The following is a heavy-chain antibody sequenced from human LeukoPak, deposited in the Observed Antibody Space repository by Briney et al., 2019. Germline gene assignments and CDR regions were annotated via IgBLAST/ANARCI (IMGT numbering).Heavy chain of an antibody. D-gene: IGHD3-10*01. Sequence: GGSLRLSCAASGFTFSSFGMSWVRQAPGKGLEWVSVIGVDGVTTVCADSVMGRFTISRDNSKDTLYLQMNSLRAEDTAVYYCAKAAGVISRFFDSWGQGTLVTVSS. V-gene: IGHV3-23*01. CDR2: IGVDGVTT. CDR1: GFTFSSFG. CDR3: AKAAGVISRFFDS. J-gene: IGHJ4*02.